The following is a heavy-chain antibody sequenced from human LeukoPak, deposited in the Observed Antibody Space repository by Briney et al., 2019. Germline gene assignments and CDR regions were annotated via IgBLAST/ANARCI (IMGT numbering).Heavy chain of an antibody. V-gene: IGHV4-59*01. Sequence: SETLSLTCTVSAGSMSSYYWTWIRQSPGKGLEWLGYLYYTGSPNYNPSVKSRVTISAGTSKNQFSLRLTSVTAADTVVYYCARGVVVAPSYWYFDLWGRGALVTVSS. CDR2: LYYTGSP. CDR3: ARGVVVAPSYWYFDL. J-gene: IGHJ2*01. D-gene: IGHD2-15*01. CDR1: AGSMSSYY.